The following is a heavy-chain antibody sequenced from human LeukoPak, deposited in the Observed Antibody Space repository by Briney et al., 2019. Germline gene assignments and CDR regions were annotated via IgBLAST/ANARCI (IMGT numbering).Heavy chain of an antibody. CDR3: ARVKVASNYYDSSGPNDAFDI. D-gene: IGHD3-22*01. CDR1: GFTFSSYS. CDR2: ISSSSSYI. J-gene: IGHJ3*02. V-gene: IGHV3-21*01. Sequence: GGSLRLSCAASGFTFSSYSMTWVRQAPGKGLEWVSSISSSSSYIYYADSVKGRFTISRDNAKNSLYLQMNSLRAEDTAVYYCARVKVASNYYDSSGPNDAFDIWGQGTMVTVSS.